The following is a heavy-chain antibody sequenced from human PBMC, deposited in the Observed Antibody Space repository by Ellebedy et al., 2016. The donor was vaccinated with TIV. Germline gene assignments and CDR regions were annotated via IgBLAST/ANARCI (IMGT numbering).Heavy chain of an antibody. J-gene: IGHJ4*02. Sequence: GGSLRLXXAASGFTFSSYAMSWVRQAPGKGLEWVSAISGSGGSTYYADSVKGRFTISRDNSKNTLYLQMNSLRAEDTAVYYCAKDRGRYYFDYWGQGTLVTVSS. CDR3: AKDRGRYYFDY. CDR2: ISGSGGST. V-gene: IGHV3-23*01. CDR1: GFTFSSYA. D-gene: IGHD1-14*01.